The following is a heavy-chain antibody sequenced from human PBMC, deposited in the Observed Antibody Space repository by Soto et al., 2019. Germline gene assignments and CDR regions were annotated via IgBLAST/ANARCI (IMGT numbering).Heavy chain of an antibody. CDR3: ARDRGGPYYDFWSGPMSPYYYYGMDV. V-gene: IGHV3-7*03. CDR1: GFTFSSYW. D-gene: IGHD3-3*01. J-gene: IGHJ6*02. Sequence: GGSLRLSCAASGFTFSSYWMSWVRQAPGKGLEWVAIIKQDGSEKYYVDSVMGRFTISRDNAKNSLYLQMNSLRAEDTAVYYCARDRGGPYYDFWSGPMSPYYYYGMDVWGQGATVTVSS. CDR2: IKQDGSEK.